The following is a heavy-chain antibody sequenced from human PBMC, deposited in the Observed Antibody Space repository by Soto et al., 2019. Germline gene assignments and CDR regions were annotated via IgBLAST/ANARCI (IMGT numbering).Heavy chain of an antibody. D-gene: IGHD1-1*01. V-gene: IGHV4-30-4*01. CDR2: YHSGGST. Sequence: QVQLQESGSGLVKPSQSLSLTCTVSGVSLNTADTWWSWIRQSPGKGLEFIGYYHSGGSTYYDASCRSRVIISADTSNRQFSLKLISVTVADTAVYFCVRSRQMESGNDYGLDVWGQGTTVTVSS. J-gene: IGHJ6*02. CDR3: VRSRQMESGNDYGLDV. CDR1: GVSLNTADTW.